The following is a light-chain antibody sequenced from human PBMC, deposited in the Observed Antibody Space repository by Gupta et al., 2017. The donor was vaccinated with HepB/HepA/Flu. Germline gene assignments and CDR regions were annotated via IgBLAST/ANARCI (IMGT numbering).Light chain of an antibody. CDR1: QSVSYSSNDKNY. CDR3: QQDDSTPWT. V-gene: IGKV4-1*01. CDR2: WAS. Sequence: DIVMTQSPDSLAVSLGERATINCKSSQSVSYSSNDKNYLTWYQQKPGQPPKLLISWASTRESGVPDRFSGSGSGTDFTLTISSLQAEDVAVYFCQQDDSTPWTFGQGTKVEIK. J-gene: IGKJ1*01.